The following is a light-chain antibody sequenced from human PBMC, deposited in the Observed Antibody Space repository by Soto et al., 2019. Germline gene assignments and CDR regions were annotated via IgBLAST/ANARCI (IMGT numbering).Light chain of an antibody. J-gene: IGLJ1*01. CDR1: SSNIETAYD. CDR3: QSYDSSRSYV. Sequence: QSVLTQPPSTSGAPGQRVIISCTGSSSNIETAYDVHWYQQLPGAAPRLLIYGNNNRPSGVPDRFSGSKSGASASLAITGLRTEDEADYYCQSYDSSRSYVFGSGTKVTVL. V-gene: IGLV1-40*01. CDR2: GNN.